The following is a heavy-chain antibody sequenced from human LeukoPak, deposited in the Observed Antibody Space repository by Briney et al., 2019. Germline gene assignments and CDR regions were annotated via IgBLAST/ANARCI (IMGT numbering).Heavy chain of an antibody. CDR3: ARGLQYVWGSYRRDWFDP. J-gene: IGHJ5*02. CDR1: GASISSSSYY. Sequence: PSETLSLTCTVSGASISSSSYYWGWLRQPPGKGLEWIGTIYYSGSTNYNPSLKSRVTISVDTSKNQFSLKLSSVTAADTAVYYCARGLQYVWGSYRRDWFDPWGQGTLVTVSS. CDR2: IYYSGST. D-gene: IGHD3-16*02. V-gene: IGHV4-39*07.